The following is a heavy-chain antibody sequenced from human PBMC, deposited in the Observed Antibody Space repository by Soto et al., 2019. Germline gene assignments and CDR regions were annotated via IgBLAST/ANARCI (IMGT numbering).Heavy chain of an antibody. CDR2: IHHSGSS. J-gene: IGHJ4*02. Sequence: PSQTLSLTCAVSGDPISSGYYWGWVRQPPGKRLEWLVSIHHSGSSFYNPSLKSRVTMSVDTSKNQFSLRLRSVTAAETPVYYCVRAEPDAADYWGQGTLVTVSS. V-gene: IGHV4-38-2*01. CDR3: VRAEPDAADY. CDR1: GDPISSGYY. D-gene: IGHD1-1*01.